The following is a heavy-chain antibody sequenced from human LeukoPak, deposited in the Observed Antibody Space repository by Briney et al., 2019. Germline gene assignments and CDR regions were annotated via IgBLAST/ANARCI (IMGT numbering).Heavy chain of an antibody. D-gene: IGHD5-12*01. CDR1: GYTFTSYD. V-gene: IGHV1-8*01. Sequence: GASVKVSCTASGYTFTSYDINWVRQATGQGLEWMGWMNPNSGNTGYAQKFQGRVAMTRSTLISTAYMELSSLRSEDTAVYYCARVEFNNGYSHVYWGQGTLVTVSS. CDR2: MNPNSGNT. CDR3: ARVEFNNGYSHVY. J-gene: IGHJ4*02.